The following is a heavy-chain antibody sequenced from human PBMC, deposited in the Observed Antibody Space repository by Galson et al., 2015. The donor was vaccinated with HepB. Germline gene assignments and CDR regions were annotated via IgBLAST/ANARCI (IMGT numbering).Heavy chain of an antibody. CDR1: GFTFSYYA. D-gene: IGHD6-19*01. CDR2: ITPSGDNT. Sequence: SLRPSCAASGFTFSYYAMRWVRQAPGKGLEWVSAITPSGDNTYSADSMKGRFTISRDNSQNTLFLQMNSLRADDTAIYFCAKVFPEKTDGWYRQALYYFDSWGQGTRVTVSS. CDR3: AKVFPEKTDGWYRQALYYFDS. J-gene: IGHJ4*02. V-gene: IGHV3-23*01.